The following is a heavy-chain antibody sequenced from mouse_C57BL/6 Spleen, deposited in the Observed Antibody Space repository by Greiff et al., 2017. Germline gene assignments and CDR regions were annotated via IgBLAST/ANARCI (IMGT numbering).Heavy chain of an antibody. CDR3: TRCSSVDYFDY. V-gene: IGHV1-15*01. Sequence: QVQLLQSGAELVRPGASVTLSCKASGYTFTDHEMHWVKQTPVHGLEWIGAIDPETGGTAYNQKFKGKAILTADKSSSPAYMELRSLTSEDSAVYYCTRCSSVDYFDYWGQGTTLTVSS. CDR1: GYTFTDHE. CDR2: IDPETGGT. J-gene: IGHJ2*01. D-gene: IGHD1-1*01.